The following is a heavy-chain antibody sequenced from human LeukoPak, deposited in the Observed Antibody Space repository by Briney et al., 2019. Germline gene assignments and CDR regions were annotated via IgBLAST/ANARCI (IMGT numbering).Heavy chain of an antibody. Sequence: GASVRVSCKASGYTFTSYGISWVRQAPGQGLEWMGWISAYNGNTNYAQELQGRVTMTTDTSTSTAYMELRSLRSDDTAVYYCARAPQYDYVWGSYRTLGDYWGQGTLVTVSS. V-gene: IGHV1-18*01. J-gene: IGHJ4*02. D-gene: IGHD3-16*02. CDR2: ISAYNGNT. CDR1: GYTFTSYG. CDR3: ARAPQYDYVWGSYRTLGDY.